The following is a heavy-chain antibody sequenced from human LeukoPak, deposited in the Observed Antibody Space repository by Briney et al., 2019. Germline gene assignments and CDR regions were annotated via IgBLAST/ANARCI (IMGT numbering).Heavy chain of an antibody. J-gene: IGHJ4*02. V-gene: IGHV1-69*13. CDR3: ARTYYYDSSGYYYPFDY. CDR2: IIPIFSTA. D-gene: IGHD3-22*01. Sequence: ASVKVSCKASGGTFSSYAISWVRQAPGQGLEWMGGIIPIFSTANYAQKFQGRVTITADESTSTAYMELSSLRSEDTAVYYCARTYYYDSSGYYYPFDYWGQGTLVTVSS. CDR1: GGTFSSYA.